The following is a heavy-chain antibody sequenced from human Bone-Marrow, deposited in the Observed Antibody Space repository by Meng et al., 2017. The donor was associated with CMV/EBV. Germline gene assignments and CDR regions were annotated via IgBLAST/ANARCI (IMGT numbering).Heavy chain of an antibody. J-gene: IGHJ6*02. D-gene: IGHD2-2*01. CDR2: IKSKTDGGTT. CDR1: GFTFSNAW. V-gene: IGHV3-15*01. CDR3: TTDPRGYCSSTSCFYYYYYGMDV. Sequence: GESLKISCAASGFTFSNAWMSWVRQAPGKGLEWVGRIKSKTDGGTTDYAAPVKGRFTISRDDSKNTLYLQMTSLKTEDTAVYYCTTDPRGYCSSTSCFYYYYYGMDVWGQGTTVTVCS.